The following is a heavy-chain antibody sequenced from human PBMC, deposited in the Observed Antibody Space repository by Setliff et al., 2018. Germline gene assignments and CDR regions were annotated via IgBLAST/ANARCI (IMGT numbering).Heavy chain of an antibody. CDR2: INTNTGSP. Sequence: ASVKVSCKASGYTFTTYAIGWMRQAPGQGLEWMGWINTNTGSPNYAQGFTGRFVFSLGTSVSTAYLQISSLKPEDTAVYYCARDLGYCSRTSCHGDWFDPWGQGTLVTVSS. V-gene: IGHV7-4-1*02. D-gene: IGHD2-2*01. CDR3: ARDLGYCSRTSCHGDWFDP. CDR1: GYTFTTYA. J-gene: IGHJ5*02.